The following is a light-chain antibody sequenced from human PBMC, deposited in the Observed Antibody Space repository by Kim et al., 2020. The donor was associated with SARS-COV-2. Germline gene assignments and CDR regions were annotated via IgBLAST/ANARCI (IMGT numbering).Light chain of an antibody. CDR1: KLGDRY. CDR3: QAWDSSTGV. J-gene: IGLJ3*02. V-gene: IGLV3-1*01. CDR2: QDS. Sequence: VAPGPTARITCSGDKLGDRYACWYQQKPGQSPVLVIYQDSKRPSGIPERFSGSNSGNTATLSISGTQTMDEADYFCQAWDSSTGVFGGGTQLTVL.